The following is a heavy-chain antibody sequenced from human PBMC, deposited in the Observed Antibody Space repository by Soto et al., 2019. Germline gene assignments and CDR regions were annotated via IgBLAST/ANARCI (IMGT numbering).Heavy chain of an antibody. Sequence: GGSLRLSCAASGFTFSSYEMNWVRQAPGKGLEWVSYISSSGSTIYYADSVKGRFTISRDNAKNSLYLQMNSLRAEETAVYYCARDSRSWSNSFDYWGQGNLVTVSS. CDR2: ISSSGSTI. J-gene: IGHJ4*02. CDR1: GFTFSSYE. CDR3: ARDSRSWSNSFDY. V-gene: IGHV3-48*03. D-gene: IGHD6-13*01.